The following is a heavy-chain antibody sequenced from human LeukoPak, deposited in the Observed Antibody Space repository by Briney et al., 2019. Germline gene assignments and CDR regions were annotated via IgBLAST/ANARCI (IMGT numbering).Heavy chain of an antibody. CDR2: IYYSGST. CDR3: ARDSSSSYYYYYGMDV. J-gene: IGHJ6*02. D-gene: IGHD6-6*01. Sequence: SRTLSLTCTVSGGSISSGGYYWSWIRQHPGKGLEWIGYIYYSGSTYYNPSLKSRVTISVDTSKNQFSLKLSSVTAADTAVYYCARDSSSSYYYYYGMDVWGQGTTVTVSS. CDR1: GGSISSGGYY. V-gene: IGHV4-31*03.